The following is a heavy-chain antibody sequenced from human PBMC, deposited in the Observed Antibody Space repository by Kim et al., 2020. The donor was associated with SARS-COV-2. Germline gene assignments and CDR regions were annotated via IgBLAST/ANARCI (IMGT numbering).Heavy chain of an antibody. CDR1: GGPISGSY. J-gene: IGHJ6*02. CDR2: IHHSGGT. CDR3: AKRKTTVPGAYGMDV. V-gene: IGHV4-59*08. D-gene: IGHD4-17*01. Sequence: SETLSLTCLVSGGPISGSYWSWIRQPPGRGLEWIGYIHHSGGTKYNPSLKSRVTISEDMSKNQYSLKLSSVTAADTAVYYCAKRKTTVPGAYGMDVWGQG.